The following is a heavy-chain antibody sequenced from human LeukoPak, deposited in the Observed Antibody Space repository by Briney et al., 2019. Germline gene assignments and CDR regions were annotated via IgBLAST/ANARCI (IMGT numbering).Heavy chain of an antibody. Sequence: PGGSLRLSCAASGFTFSTYGMHWVRQAPGKGLEWVSYISSSSSTIYYADSVKGRFTISRDNAKNSLYLQMNSLRAEDTAVYYCARDRFPDAFDIWGQGTMVTVSS. D-gene: IGHD2-21*01. CDR3: ARDRFPDAFDI. V-gene: IGHV3-48*01. CDR2: ISSSSSTI. J-gene: IGHJ3*02. CDR1: GFTFSTYG.